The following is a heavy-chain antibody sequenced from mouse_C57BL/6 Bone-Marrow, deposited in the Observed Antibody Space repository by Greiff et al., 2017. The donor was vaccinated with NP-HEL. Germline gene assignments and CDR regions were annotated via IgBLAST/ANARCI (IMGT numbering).Heavy chain of an antibody. Sequence: VQVVESGPELVKPGASVKISCKASGYAFSSSWMNWVKQRPGKGLEWIGRIYPGDGDTNYNGKFKGKATLTADKSSSTAYMQLSSLTSEDSAVYFCARREAQATWFAYWGQGTLVTVSA. CDR1: GYAFSSSW. D-gene: IGHD3-2*02. V-gene: IGHV1-82*01. CDR2: IYPGDGDT. CDR3: ARREAQATWFAY. J-gene: IGHJ3*01.